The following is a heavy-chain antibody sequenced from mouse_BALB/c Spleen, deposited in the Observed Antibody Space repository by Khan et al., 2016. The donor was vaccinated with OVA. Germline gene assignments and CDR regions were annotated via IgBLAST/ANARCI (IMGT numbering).Heavy chain of an antibody. D-gene: IGHD2-12*01. V-gene: IGHV5-6-3*01. CDR1: KSTISSYG. Sequence: EVELVESGGGIVKPGGSLKRSCAASKSTISSYGMSSVRQTPDKRLELVAPIDSNGGSPDYPDSVKRRFPISGDNAKNALYLQMRSLKSEDTAMYYCARSAIWGQGTTLTVSS. CDR2: IDSNGGSP. J-gene: IGHJ2*01. CDR3: ARSAI.